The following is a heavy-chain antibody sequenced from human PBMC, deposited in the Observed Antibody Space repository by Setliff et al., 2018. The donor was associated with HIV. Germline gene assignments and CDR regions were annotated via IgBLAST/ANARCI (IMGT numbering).Heavy chain of an antibody. V-gene: IGHV3-48*01. CDR2: ISPSSTII. Sequence: PGGSLRLSCGASGFSFSSYSMNWVRQAPGKGLEWVSYISPSSTIIYYPDSVKGRFTVSRDNSKNTLYLQMNSLRGEDTAVYYCSRHLGYCSTTNSCWGQGTPVTVSS. CDR3: SRHLGYCSTTNSC. J-gene: IGHJ4*02. D-gene: IGHD2-2*03. CDR1: GFSFSSYS.